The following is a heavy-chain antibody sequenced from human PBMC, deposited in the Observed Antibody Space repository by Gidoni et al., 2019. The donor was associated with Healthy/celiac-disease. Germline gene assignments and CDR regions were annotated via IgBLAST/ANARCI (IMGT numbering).Heavy chain of an antibody. CDR1: GYTFTSYY. J-gene: IGHJ6*02. V-gene: IGHV1-46*01. CDR3: ARPLAVADYGMDV. CDR2: ISPSGGST. D-gene: IGHD6-19*01. Sequence: QVQLVQSGAEVKKPGASVKVSCKASGYTFTSYYMHWVRQAPGQGLEWMGIISPSGGSTSYAQKFQGRVTMTRDTSTSTVYMELSSLRSEDTAVYYCARPLAVADYGMDVWGQGTTVTVSS.